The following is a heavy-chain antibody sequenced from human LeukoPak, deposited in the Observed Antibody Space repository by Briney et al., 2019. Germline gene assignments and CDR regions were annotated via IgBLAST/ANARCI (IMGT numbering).Heavy chain of an antibody. D-gene: IGHD6-25*01. Sequence: SQTLSLTCTVSGGSISSGGYYWSWIRQHPGTGLEWIGYIYYSGSTYYNPSLKSRVTISVDTSKNQFSLKLSSVTAADTAVYYCARSIAAVVSGWFDPWGQGTLVTVSS. V-gene: IGHV4-31*03. J-gene: IGHJ5*02. CDR3: ARSIAAVVSGWFDP. CDR1: GGSISSGGYY. CDR2: IYYSGST.